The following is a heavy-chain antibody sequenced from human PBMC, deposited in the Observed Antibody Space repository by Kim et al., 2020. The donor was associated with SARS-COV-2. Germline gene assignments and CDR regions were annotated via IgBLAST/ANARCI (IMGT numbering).Heavy chain of an antibody. CDR2: ISAYNGNT. D-gene: IGHD3-3*01. CDR1: GYTFTSYG. Sequence: ASVKVSCKASGYTFTSYGISWVRQAPGQGLEWMGWISAYNGNTNYAQKLQGRVTMTTDTSTSTAYMELRSLRSDDTAVYYCAREEGLRFLEWLPSYYYGMDVWGQGTTVTVSS. V-gene: IGHV1-18*01. CDR3: AREEGLRFLEWLPSYYYGMDV. J-gene: IGHJ6*02.